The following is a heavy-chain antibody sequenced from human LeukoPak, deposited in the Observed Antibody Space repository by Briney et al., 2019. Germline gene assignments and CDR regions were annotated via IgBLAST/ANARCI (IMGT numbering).Heavy chain of an antibody. CDR1: GFSFNKYA. J-gene: IGHJ4*02. CDR2: ISASADST. V-gene: IGHV3-23*01. D-gene: IGHD1-1*01. CDR3: AKVHGVPY. Sequence: QPGGSLRLSCAASGFSFNKYAMSWVRQAPGKGLEWVSAISASADSTYYADSVKGRFTISRDNSKNTLYLQMNSLRVEDTALYYCAKVHGVPYWGQGTLVTVSS.